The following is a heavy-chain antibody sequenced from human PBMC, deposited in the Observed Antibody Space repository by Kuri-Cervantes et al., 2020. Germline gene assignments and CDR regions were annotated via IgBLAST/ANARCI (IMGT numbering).Heavy chain of an antibody. CDR3: ARVGVAGTLDYFDY. D-gene: IGHD6-19*01. Sequence: GSLRLSCTVSGGSISSYYWTWVRQPPGKGLEWIGYIFYSGSTNYNPSLKSRVTISVDTSKNQFSLKLSSVTAADTAVYYCARVGVAGTLDYFDYWGQGTLVTVSS. CDR1: GGSISSYY. J-gene: IGHJ4*02. V-gene: IGHV4-59*08. CDR2: IFYSGST.